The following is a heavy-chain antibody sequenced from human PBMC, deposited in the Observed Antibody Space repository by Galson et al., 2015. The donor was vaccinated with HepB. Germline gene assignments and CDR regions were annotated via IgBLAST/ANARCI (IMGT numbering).Heavy chain of an antibody. Sequence: SLRLSCAASGFTFSRSAMSWVRQAPGKGLEWVSVISGRGGSTSYADSVKGRFTISRDNSKNTVYLQMNTLRAEDTAVYYCAKDGGPTYDYDSSGYYHDYWGQGTLVTVSS. CDR2: ISGRGGST. V-gene: IGHV3-23*01. CDR3: AKDGGPTYDYDSSGYYHDY. J-gene: IGHJ4*02. CDR1: GFTFSRSA. D-gene: IGHD3-22*01.